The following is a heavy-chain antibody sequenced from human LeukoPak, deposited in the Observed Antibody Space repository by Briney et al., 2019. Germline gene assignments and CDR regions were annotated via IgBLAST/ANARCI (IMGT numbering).Heavy chain of an antibody. CDR3: ARSSGYYFDY. CDR2: ISSSSAYI. CDR1: GFTFSSYS. V-gene: IGHV3-21*01. J-gene: IGHJ4*02. Sequence: PGGSLRLSCAASGFTFSSYSMNWVRQAPGKGLDWVSFISSSSAYIYYADSVKGRFTISRDSAKNSLYLQMNSLRAEDTAVYYCARSSGYYFDYWGQGTLVTVSS. D-gene: IGHD3-22*01.